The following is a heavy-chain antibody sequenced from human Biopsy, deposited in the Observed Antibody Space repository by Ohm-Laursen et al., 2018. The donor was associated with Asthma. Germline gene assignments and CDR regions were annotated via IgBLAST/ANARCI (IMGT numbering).Heavy chain of an antibody. CDR3: ASETGHSYGSGSEYYFDY. V-gene: IGHV4-59*07. J-gene: IGHJ4*02. CDR2: VYYSGST. Sequence: SDTLSLTCAVSGGSINNFYWSWIRQPPGKGLGSIGHVYYSGSTNCNPSLKSRVTISIDASKNQFSLKLTSVTAADTAVYYCASETGHSYGSGSEYYFDYWGLGTLVTVSS. D-gene: IGHD3-10*01. CDR1: GGSINNFY.